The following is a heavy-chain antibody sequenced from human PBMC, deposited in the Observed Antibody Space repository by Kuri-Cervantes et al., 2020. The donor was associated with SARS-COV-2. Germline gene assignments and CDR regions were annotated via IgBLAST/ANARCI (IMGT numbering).Heavy chain of an antibody. D-gene: IGHD1-26*01. Sequence: KVSCKASGFRFTTYWIGWVRQMPGKGLEWMAIIYPTDSDTRYSPSFQGQVTISADKSISTAYLQWSSLKASDSAMYYCARTRGSYYTDAFDLWGQGTMVTVSS. CDR2: IYPTDSDT. CDR3: ARTRGSYYTDAFDL. CDR1: GFRFTTYW. V-gene: IGHV5-51*01. J-gene: IGHJ3*01.